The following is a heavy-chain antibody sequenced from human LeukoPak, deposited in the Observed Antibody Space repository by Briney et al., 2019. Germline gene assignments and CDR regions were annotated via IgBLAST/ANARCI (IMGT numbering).Heavy chain of an antibody. CDR3: ARNYYDSSGYYVDY. CDR2: IWYDGSNK. D-gene: IGHD3-22*01. Sequence: PGRSLRLSCAASGFTFSSYDMHWVRQAPGKGLEWVAVIWYDGSNKYYADSVKGRFTISRDNSKNTLYLQMNSLRAEDTAVYYCARNYYDSSGYYVDYWGQGTLVTVSS. CDR1: GFTFSSYD. J-gene: IGHJ4*02. V-gene: IGHV3-33*01.